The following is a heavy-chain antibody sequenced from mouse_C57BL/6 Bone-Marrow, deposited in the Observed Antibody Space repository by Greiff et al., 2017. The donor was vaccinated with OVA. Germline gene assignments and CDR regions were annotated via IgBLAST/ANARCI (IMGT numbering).Heavy chain of an antibody. CDR1: GFSLTSYG. Sequence: VMLVESGPGLVQPSQSLSITCTVSGFSLTSYGVHWVRQSPGKGLEWLGVIWSGGSTDYNAAFISRLSISKDNSKSQVFFKMNSLQADDTAIYYCARGRDYGYWYFDVWGTGTTVTVSS. J-gene: IGHJ1*03. CDR2: IWSGGST. CDR3: ARGRDYGYWYFDV. D-gene: IGHD1-1*02. V-gene: IGHV2-2*01.